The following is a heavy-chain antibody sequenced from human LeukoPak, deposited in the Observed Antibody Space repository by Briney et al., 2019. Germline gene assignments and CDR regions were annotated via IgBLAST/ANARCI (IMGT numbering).Heavy chain of an antibody. J-gene: IGHJ3*02. CDR2: IHHSGST. CDR1: GGSITSSNW. V-gene: IGHV4-4*02. D-gene: IGHD6-6*01. CDR3: ARARVIYSTSAAWEPTAFDI. Sequence: SGTLSLTCAVSGGSITSSNWWNWVRQPPGKGLEWIGQIHHSGSTNYNPSLKSRVTISVDTSKNQFSLKLSSVTAADTAVYYCARARVIYSTSAAWEPTAFDIWGQGTMVTVSS.